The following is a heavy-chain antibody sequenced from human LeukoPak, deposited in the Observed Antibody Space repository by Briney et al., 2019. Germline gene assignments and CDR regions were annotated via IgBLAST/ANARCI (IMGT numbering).Heavy chain of an antibody. V-gene: IGHV1-24*01. CDR3: ATDLGALGLRYFDWLSLDY. CDR1: GYTLTELS. Sequence: ASVKVSCEVSGYTLTELSMHWVRQAPGKGLEWMGGFDPEDGETIYAQKFQGRVTMTEDTSTDTAYMELSSLRSEDTAVYYCATDLGALGLRYFDWLSLDYWGQGTLVTVSS. D-gene: IGHD3-9*01. J-gene: IGHJ4*02. CDR2: FDPEDGET.